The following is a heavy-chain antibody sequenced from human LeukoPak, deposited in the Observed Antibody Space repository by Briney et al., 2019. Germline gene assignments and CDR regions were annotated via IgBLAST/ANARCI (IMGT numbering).Heavy chain of an antibody. CDR1: GFTFSSYS. J-gene: IGHJ4*02. CDR2: ISSRSSTI. V-gene: IGHV3-48*04. Sequence: GGSLRLSCAASGFTFSSYSMNWVRQAPGKGLEWVSYISSRSSTIYYADSVKGRFTISRDNAKNSLYLQMNSLRAEDTAVYYCAKWLAAAGYYWGQGTLVTVSS. CDR3: AKWLAAAGYY. D-gene: IGHD6-13*01.